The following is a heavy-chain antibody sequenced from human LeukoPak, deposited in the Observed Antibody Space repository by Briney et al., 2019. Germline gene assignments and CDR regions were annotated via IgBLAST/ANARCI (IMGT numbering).Heavy chain of an antibody. V-gene: IGHV1-2*02. CDR2: INPNSGGT. Sequence: EASVKVSCKASGYTFTGYYMHWVRQAPGQGLEWMGWINPNSGGTNYAQKFQGRVTMTRDTSISTAYMELSSLRSEDTAVYYCARAILSGKGRPSSAFDIWGQGTMVTVSS. J-gene: IGHJ3*02. CDR1: GYTFTGYY. D-gene: IGHD3-3*02. CDR3: ARAILSGKGRPSSAFDI.